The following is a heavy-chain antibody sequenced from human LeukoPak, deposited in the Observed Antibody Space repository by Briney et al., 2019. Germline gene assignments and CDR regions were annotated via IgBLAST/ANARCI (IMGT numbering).Heavy chain of an antibody. J-gene: IGHJ4*02. CDR2: IYPGDSDT. CDR1: GSSFTSYW. CDR3: ARRGAAIGFDY. D-gene: IGHD2-2*01. V-gene: IGHV5-51*01. Sequence: GASLQISCEGSGSSFTSYWIGWVRQLPGKGLEWMGIIYPGDSDTRYSPSFQGQVTISADKSISTAYLQWSSLKASDTAMYYCARRGAAIGFDYWGQGTLVTVSS.